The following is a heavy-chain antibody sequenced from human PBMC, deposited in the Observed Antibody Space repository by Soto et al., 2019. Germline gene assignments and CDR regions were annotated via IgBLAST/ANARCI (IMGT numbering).Heavy chain of an antibody. CDR1: GYTFTSYA. CDR3: ARDQGDGYKYYYYYYGMDV. CDR2: INAGNGNT. V-gene: IGHV1-3*01. J-gene: IGHJ6*02. D-gene: IGHD5-12*01. Sequence: QVQLVQSGAEVKKPRASVKVSCKASGYTFTSYAMHWVRQAPGQRLEWMGWINAGNGNTKYSQKFQGRVTITRHTSASTAYMELSSLRSEDTAVYYCARDQGDGYKYYYYYYGMDVWGQGTTVTVSS.